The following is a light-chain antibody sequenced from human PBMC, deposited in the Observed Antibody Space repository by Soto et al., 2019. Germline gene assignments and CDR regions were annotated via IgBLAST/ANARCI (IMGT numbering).Light chain of an antibody. CDR1: SSDVGGYNY. Sequence: QSALTHPASVSVSPGQSITISCTGTSSDVGGYNYVSWYQQHPGNASKLMIYDVSNRPSGVSNRFSGSKSGNTASLTISGLQAEDDADYYCSSYTRSSTYVFGTGTKLTVL. J-gene: IGLJ1*01. CDR3: SSYTRSSTYV. V-gene: IGLV2-14*01. CDR2: DVS.